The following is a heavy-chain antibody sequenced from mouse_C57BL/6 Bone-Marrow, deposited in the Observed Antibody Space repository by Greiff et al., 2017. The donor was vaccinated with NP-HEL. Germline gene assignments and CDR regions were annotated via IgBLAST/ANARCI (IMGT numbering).Heavy chain of an antibody. D-gene: IGHD1-1*01. Sequence: VKLQQPGAELVKPGASVKLSCKASGYTFTSYWMQRVKQRPGQGLEWIGEIDPSDSYTNYNQKFKGKATLTVDTSSSTAYMQLSSLTSEDSAVYYCARRIITTLDYWGQGTTLTVSS. V-gene: IGHV1-50*01. J-gene: IGHJ2*01. CDR1: GYTFTSYW. CDR3: ARRIITTLDY. CDR2: IDPSDSYT.